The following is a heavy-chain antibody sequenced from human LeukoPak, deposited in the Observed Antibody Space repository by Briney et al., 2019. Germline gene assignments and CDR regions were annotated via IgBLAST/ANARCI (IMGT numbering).Heavy chain of an antibody. Sequence: ASVKVSCKVSGYTLTELSMHWVRQAPGKGLEWMGGFDPEDGETIYAQKFQGRVTMTEDTSTDTAYMELSSLRSEDTAVYYCATLDRVRSTTMIVGGFDYWGQGTLVTVSS. V-gene: IGHV1-24*01. CDR1: GYTLTELS. D-gene: IGHD3-22*01. CDR3: ATLDRVRSTTMIVGGFDY. CDR2: FDPEDGET. J-gene: IGHJ4*02.